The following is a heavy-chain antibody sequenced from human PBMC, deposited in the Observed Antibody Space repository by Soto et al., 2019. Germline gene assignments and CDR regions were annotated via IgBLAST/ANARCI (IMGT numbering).Heavy chain of an antibody. CDR3: ARQSGLRYFDWPTQSRRFDP. J-gene: IGHJ5*02. Sequence: EVQLVQSGAEVKKPGESLKISCKGSGYSFTSYWIGWVRQMPGRGLEWMGIIYPGDSDTRYSPSFQGQVTISADKSISTAYLQWSSLKASDTAMYYCARQSGLRYFDWPTQSRRFDPWGQGTLVTVSS. CDR2: IYPGDSDT. D-gene: IGHD3-9*01. V-gene: IGHV5-51*01. CDR1: GYSFTSYW.